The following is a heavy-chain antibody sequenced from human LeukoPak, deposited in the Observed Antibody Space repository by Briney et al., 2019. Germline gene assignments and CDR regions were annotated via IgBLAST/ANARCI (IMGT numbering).Heavy chain of an antibody. CDR1: GFTFSSYA. CDR3: AKDLDSSGTFDY. CDR2: ISGSGGST. D-gene: IGHD6-25*01. J-gene: IGHJ4*02. V-gene: IGHV3-23*01. Sequence: VGSLRLSCAASGFTFSSYAMSWVRQAPGKGLEWVSAISGSGGSTYYADSVKGRFTISRDNSKNTLYLQMNSLRAEDTAVYYCAKDLDSSGTFDYWGQGTLVTVSS.